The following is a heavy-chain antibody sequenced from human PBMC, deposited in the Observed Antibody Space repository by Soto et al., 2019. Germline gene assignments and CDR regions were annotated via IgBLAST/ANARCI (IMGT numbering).Heavy chain of an antibody. D-gene: IGHD3-9*01. Sequence: EVQLVESGGGLVKPGGSLRLSCAASGFTFSSYSMNWVRQAPGTGLEWVSSISSSSSYIYYADSVKGRFTISRDNAKNSLYLQMNSLRAEDTAVYYCARDWDDGDILTGDYYYYGMDVWGQGTTVTVSS. CDR2: ISSSSSYI. CDR3: ARDWDDGDILTGDYYYYGMDV. V-gene: IGHV3-21*01. CDR1: GFTFSSYS. J-gene: IGHJ6*02.